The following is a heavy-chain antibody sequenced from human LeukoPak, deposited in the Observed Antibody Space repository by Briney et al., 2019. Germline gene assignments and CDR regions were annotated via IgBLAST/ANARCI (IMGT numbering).Heavy chain of an antibody. Sequence: SVKVSCKASGGTFSSYAISWVRQAPGQGLEWMGRIIPGFATPEYAQKFQGRVTITTDESTSAVYMEMSGLRSEDTALYYCARGGTLTTSYYYYYMDVWGKGTTVTVSS. V-gene: IGHV1-69*05. CDR3: ARGGTLTTSYYYYYMDV. CDR2: IIPGFATP. CDR1: GGTFSSYA. J-gene: IGHJ6*03. D-gene: IGHD4-11*01.